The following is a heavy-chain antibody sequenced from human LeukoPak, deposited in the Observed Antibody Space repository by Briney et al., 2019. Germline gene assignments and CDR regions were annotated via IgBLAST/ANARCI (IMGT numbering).Heavy chain of an antibody. V-gene: IGHV3-30*02. D-gene: IGHD4-11*01. Sequence: QPGGSLRLSCAASGFTFSSYGMHWVRQAPGKGLEWVAFIRYDGSNKYYADSVKGRSTISRDNSKNTLYLQMNSLRAEDTAVYYCAKVMTTVTTPYYYYYYYMDVWGKGTTVTVSS. CDR3: AKVMTTVTTPYYYYYYYMDV. CDR2: IRYDGSNK. J-gene: IGHJ6*03. CDR1: GFTFSSYG.